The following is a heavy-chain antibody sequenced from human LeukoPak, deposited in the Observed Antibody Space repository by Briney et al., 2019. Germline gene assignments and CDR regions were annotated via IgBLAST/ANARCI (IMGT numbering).Heavy chain of an antibody. D-gene: IGHD3-9*01. V-gene: IGHV5-51*01. CDR2: IYPGDSDT. CDR1: GYSFTSYW. Sequence: PGESLQISCKGSGYSFTSYWIGWVRQMPGKGLGWMGIIYPGDSDTRYSPSFQGQVTISADKSISTAYLQWSSLKASDTAMYYCARRNDILTGYTDYWGQGTLVTVSS. CDR3: ARRNDILTGYTDY. J-gene: IGHJ4*02.